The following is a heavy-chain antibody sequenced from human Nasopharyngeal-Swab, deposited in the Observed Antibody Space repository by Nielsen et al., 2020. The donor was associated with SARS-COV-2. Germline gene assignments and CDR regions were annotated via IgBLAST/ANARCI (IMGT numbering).Heavy chain of an antibody. CDR3: AKESYDSSGYYDY. V-gene: IGHV3-48*01. D-gene: IGHD3-22*01. Sequence: GESLKISCAAYGFTLSTYSMNWVRQAPGKGLEWISYISGGSRTIYHADSVKGRFTISRDNSKNTLYLQMNSLRAEDTAVYYCAKESYDSSGYYDYWGQGTLVTVSS. CDR2: ISGGSRTI. CDR1: GFTLSTYS. J-gene: IGHJ4*02.